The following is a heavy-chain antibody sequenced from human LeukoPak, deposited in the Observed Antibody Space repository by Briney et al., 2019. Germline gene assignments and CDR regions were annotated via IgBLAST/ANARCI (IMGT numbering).Heavy chain of an antibody. J-gene: IGHJ4*02. D-gene: IGHD2-21*02. CDR1: GFTFSSYG. CDR2: IRYDGSNK. CDR3: ARGTVTAPGIDY. V-gene: IGHV3-30*02. Sequence: GGSLRLSCAASGFTFSSYGMHWVRQAPGKGLEWVAFIRYDGSNKYYADSVKGRFTISRDNSKNTLYLQMNSLRAEDTAVYYCARGTVTAPGIDYWGQGTLVTVSS.